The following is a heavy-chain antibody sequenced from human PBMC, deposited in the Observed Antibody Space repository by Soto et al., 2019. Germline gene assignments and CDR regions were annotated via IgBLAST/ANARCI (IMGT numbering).Heavy chain of an antibody. J-gene: IGHJ5*02. CDR1: GGTFSSYA. Sequence: ASVKVSCKASGGTFSSYAISWVRQAPGQGLEWMGGIIPIFGTANYAQKFQGRVTITADESTSTAYMELSSLRSEDTAVYYCARDAIPSLPLNWFDPWGQGTLVTVSS. CDR2: IIPIFGTA. V-gene: IGHV1-69*13. CDR3: ARDAIPSLPLNWFDP.